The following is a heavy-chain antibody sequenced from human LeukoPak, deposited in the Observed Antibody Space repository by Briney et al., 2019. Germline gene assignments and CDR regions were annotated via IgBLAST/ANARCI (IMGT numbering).Heavy chain of an antibody. D-gene: IGHD3-10*01. CDR3: AKGSDYYGSVTSKKTD. CDR1: GFTFSNYA. CDR2: ISGGSGYI. V-gene: IGHV3-23*01. Sequence: GGSLRLSCSVSGFTFSNYAMHWVRQAPGKGLEWVSLISGGSGYIYYVDSVKGRFTISRDNSKNTLYVQMTSLRAEDTAIYYCAKGSDYYGSVTSKKTDWGQGTLVTVSS. J-gene: IGHJ4*02.